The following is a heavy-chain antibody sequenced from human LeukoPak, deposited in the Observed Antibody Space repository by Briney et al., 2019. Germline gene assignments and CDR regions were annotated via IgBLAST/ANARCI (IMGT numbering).Heavy chain of an antibody. CDR2: IYYSGGT. D-gene: IGHD3-22*01. CDR1: GVSISSSSFF. CDR3: ARHKSLGSSTYYYPFDY. V-gene: IGHV4-39*01. Sequence: PSETLSLTCAVSGVSISSSSFFWGWIRRPPGKGLEWIGSIYYSGGTYYNPSLKSRITISIDTSKNQFSLKLTSVTAADSAVYYCARHKSLGSSTYYYPFDYWGQGTLVTVSS. J-gene: IGHJ4*02.